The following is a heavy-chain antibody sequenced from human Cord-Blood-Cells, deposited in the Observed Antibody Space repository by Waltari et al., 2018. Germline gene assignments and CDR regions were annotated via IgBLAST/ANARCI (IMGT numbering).Heavy chain of an antibody. CDR3: ASGAITIFGVVISFDY. Sequence: QVQLVQSGAEEKKPRSSVVVSCKASEGTFSSYANSWVRQAPGQGLEWMGGIIPIFGKANYARKFQGSVTITADKSTSTAYVELSSLGAEDTAVYYCASGAITIFGVVISFDYWGQGTLVTVSS. CDR1: EGTFSSYA. CDR2: IIPIFGKA. J-gene: IGHJ4*02. V-gene: IGHV1-69*06. D-gene: IGHD3-3*01.